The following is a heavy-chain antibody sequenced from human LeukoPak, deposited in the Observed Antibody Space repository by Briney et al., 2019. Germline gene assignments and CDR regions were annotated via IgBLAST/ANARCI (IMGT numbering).Heavy chain of an antibody. V-gene: IGHV5-51*01. CDR1: GYIFTIYW. CDR3: ARLNYDSQIRGDGFDI. CDR2: IYPGDSNT. J-gene: IGHJ3*02. Sequence: GESLKISCKGSGYIFTIYWIAWVRQMPGRGLEWMGVIYPGDSNTIYSPSFQGQVTISADKSITTAYLQWSSLKASDTAMYYCARLNYDSQIRGDGFDIWGQGTMLTVSS. D-gene: IGHD3-16*01.